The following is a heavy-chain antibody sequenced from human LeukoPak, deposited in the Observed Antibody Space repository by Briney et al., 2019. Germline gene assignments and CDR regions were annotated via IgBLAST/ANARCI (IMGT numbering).Heavy chain of an antibody. CDR2: ISYDGSNK. CDR1: GFTFSSYA. CDR3: ATEGRDGYNYHY. V-gene: IGHV3-30-3*01. D-gene: IGHD5-12*01. Sequence: GGSLRLSCAASGFTFSSYAMHWVRQAPDKGLEWVAVISYDGSNKYYADSVKGRFTISRDNSKSTLYLQMNSLRAEDTAVYYCATEGRDGYNYHYWGQGTLVTVSS. J-gene: IGHJ4*02.